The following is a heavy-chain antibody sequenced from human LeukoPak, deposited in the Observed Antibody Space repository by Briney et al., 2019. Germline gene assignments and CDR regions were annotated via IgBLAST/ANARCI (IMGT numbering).Heavy chain of an antibody. CDR3: ARLDIAASGTFGNFDY. V-gene: IGHV5-51*01. CDR2: IYPGDSDT. CDR1: GITFSNYA. D-gene: IGHD6-13*01. Sequence: GGSLRLSCAVSGITFSNYAMSWVRQMPGKGLEWMGIIYPGDSDTRYSPSFQGQVTISADKSISTAYLQWSSLKASDTAIYYCARLDIAASGTFGNFDYWGQGTLVTVSS. J-gene: IGHJ4*02.